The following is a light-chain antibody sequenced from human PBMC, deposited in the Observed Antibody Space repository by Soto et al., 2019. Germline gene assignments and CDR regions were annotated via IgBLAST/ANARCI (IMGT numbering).Light chain of an antibody. Sequence: DIQLIQSPSSLSAFVGDRVTITCRASQNISNYLNWYQQKPGKAPKLLIYVVSNLQSGVPSRFGGSGSGTEFTLTISSLQPDDFAIYYCQQSRTTPFTFGGGTKVGIK. V-gene: IGKV1-39*01. CDR3: QQSRTTPFT. CDR2: VVS. J-gene: IGKJ4*01. CDR1: QNISNY.